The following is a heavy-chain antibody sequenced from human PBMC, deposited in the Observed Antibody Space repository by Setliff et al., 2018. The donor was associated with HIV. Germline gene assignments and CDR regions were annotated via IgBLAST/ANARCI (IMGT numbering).Heavy chain of an antibody. Sequence: SETLSLTCTVSGDPIGDYYWDWIRQPAGKGLEWIGRVYASAYSNYNPSLKSRVTMSVDTSQNQFSLKLRSVNAADTAVYYCARDWVTRSNYYGSGSPWYFDFWGRGILVTVSS. CDR3: ARDWVTRSNYYGSGSPWYFDF. D-gene: IGHD3-10*01. CDR2: VYASAYS. J-gene: IGHJ2*01. V-gene: IGHV4-4*07. CDR1: GDPIGDYY.